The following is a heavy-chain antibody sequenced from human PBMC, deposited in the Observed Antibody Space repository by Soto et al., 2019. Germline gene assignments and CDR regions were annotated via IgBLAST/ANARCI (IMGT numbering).Heavy chain of an antibody. D-gene: IGHD3-22*01. CDR2: INPNTGGA. V-gene: IGHV1-2*06. Sequence: ASVKVSCKASGYTFTDYFIHWVRQAPGQGLEWMGRINPNTGGANYAQKFQGRVTMTRDTSISTAYMDLSSLTSDDTAVYYCARVESGEYLLLLFDYWGQGTLVTVSS. CDR3: ARVESGEYLLLLFDY. J-gene: IGHJ4*02. CDR1: GYTFTDYF.